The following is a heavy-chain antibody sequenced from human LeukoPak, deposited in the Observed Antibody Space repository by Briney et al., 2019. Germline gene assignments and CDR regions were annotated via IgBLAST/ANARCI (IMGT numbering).Heavy chain of an antibody. V-gene: IGHV4-59*02. CDR3: ARSGFRDYYSAMDV. CDR2: IFYGGST. J-gene: IGHJ6*02. D-gene: IGHD3-22*01. Sequence: PSETLSLTCTVSGGSVSSYYRSWIRHLPGKGLEWIGFIFYGGSTNYNPSLKSRVTISEDTSKNQFSLKLSPVTAADTAVYYCARSGFRDYYSAMDVWGQGTTVTVSS. CDR1: GGSVSSYY.